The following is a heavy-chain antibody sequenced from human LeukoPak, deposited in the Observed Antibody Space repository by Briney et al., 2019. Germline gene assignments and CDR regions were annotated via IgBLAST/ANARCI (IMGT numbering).Heavy chain of an antibody. CDR3: ARPQRERSWYFDL. V-gene: IGHV5-51*01. Sequence: GESLKISCNGSGYSFTNYWIAWVRQMPGKGREWMGIIYLDDSDTKYSPPFQGQVTISVDKSISTAYLQLTSLKASDTAMYYCARPQRERSWYFDLWGRGTLVTVSS. D-gene: IGHD1-1*01. J-gene: IGHJ2*01. CDR1: GYSFTNYW. CDR2: IYLDDSDT.